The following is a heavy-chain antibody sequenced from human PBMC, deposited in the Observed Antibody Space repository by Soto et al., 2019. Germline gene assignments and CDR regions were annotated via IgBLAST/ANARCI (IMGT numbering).Heavy chain of an antibody. V-gene: IGHV3-21*01. J-gene: IGHJ4*02. CDR2: ISSTTNYI. CDR3: ARESEDLTSNFDY. Sequence: EVQLVESGGGLVKPGGSLRLSCAASGFTFTRYSMNWVRQAPGKGLEWVSSISSTTNYIYYDDSMKGRFTVSRDNAKNSVYLEMNSLSAEDTALYYCARESEDLTSNFDYWGQGTLVTVSS. CDR1: GFTFTRYS.